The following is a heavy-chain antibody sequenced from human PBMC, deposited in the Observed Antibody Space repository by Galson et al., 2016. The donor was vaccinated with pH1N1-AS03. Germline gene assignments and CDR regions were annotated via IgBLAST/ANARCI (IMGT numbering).Heavy chain of an antibody. D-gene: IGHD3-10*01. J-gene: IGHJ4*02. CDR3: AKESSGLTGYFDF. CDR2: LSGDGAST. CDR1: GFAFRTYA. Sequence: SLRLSCAASGFAFRTYAMSWVRQPPGKELEWVSALSGDGASTFHADSVKGRFIISRDISKSTVYLQMNSLRAEDTAVYYCAKESSGLTGYFDFWGQGVLVTVSS. V-gene: IGHV3-23*01.